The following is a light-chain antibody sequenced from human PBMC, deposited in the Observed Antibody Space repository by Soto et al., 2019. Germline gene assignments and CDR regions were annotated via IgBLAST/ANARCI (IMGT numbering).Light chain of an antibody. J-gene: IGLJ3*02. CDR1: SSDVGGYNY. Sequence: QSVLTQPPSASGSPGQSVTISCTGTSSDVGGYNYVSWYQQHPGKAPKLMIYEVSKRPSGVPDRFSGSKSGNTASLTVSGLQAEDEADYYCSSYAGSNNLPWVFGGGTKLTVL. V-gene: IGLV2-8*01. CDR2: EVS. CDR3: SSYAGSNNLPWV.